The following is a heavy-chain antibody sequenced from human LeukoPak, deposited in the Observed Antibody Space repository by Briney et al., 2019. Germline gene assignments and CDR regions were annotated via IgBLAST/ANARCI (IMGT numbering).Heavy chain of an antibody. CDR2: IKSKTDGGTT. CDR1: GFTFSNAW. D-gene: IGHD3-9*01. J-gene: IGHJ4*02. CDR3: TTEKRGYDILTGYYPVYFDY. V-gene: IGHV3-15*01. Sequence: PGGSLRLSCAASGFTFSNAWMSWVRQAPGKGLEWVGRIKSKTDGGTTDYAAPVKGRFTISRDDSKNTLYLQMNSLKTEDTAVYYCTTEKRGYDILTGYYPVYFDYWGQGTLVTVSS.